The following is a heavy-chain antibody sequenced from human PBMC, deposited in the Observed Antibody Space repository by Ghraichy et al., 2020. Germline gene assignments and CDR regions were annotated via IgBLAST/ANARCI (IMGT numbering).Heavy chain of an antibody. CDR3: AKGGEVVMLASHFDY. D-gene: IGHD4-23*01. Sequence: GGSLRLSCAASGFTFDDYAMHWVRQAPGKGLEWVSLISWDGGSSYYADSVKGRFTISRDNSKSSLYLQMNSLRPEDTALYYCAKGGEVVMLASHFDYWGQGTLVTVSS. CDR2: ISWDGGSS. J-gene: IGHJ4*02. V-gene: IGHV3-43D*03. CDR1: GFTFDDYA.